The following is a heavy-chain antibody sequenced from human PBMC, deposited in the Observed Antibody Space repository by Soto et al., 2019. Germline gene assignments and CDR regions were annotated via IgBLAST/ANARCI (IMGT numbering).Heavy chain of an antibody. Sequence: SETQSLTCTFSGGTMNFYDWSWLRQPPGKGLEWIGHIFYSGKTFYNPSLKSRVTISVDTSKNQFSLDLNSATAADTAVYFCARGLNFYGMGTLKFDYWGQGALVTVSS. D-gene: IGHD3-10*01. V-gene: IGHV4-59*01. J-gene: IGHJ4*02. CDR2: IFYSGKT. CDR1: GGTMNFYD. CDR3: ARGLNFYGMGTLKFDY.